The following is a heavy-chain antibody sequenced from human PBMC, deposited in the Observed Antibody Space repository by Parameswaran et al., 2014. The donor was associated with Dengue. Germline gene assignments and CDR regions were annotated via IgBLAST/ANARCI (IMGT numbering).Heavy chain of an antibody. V-gene: IGHV3-23*01. CDR2: ISGSGGST. J-gene: IGHJ6*03. Sequence: SNARWIRQPPGKGLEWVSAISGSGGSTYYADSVKGRFTISRDNSKNTLYLQMNSLRAEDTAVYYCAKAGFENYYYYMDVWGKGTTVTVSS. CDR3: AKAGFENYYYYMDV. CDR1: SNA. D-gene: IGHD3-9*01.